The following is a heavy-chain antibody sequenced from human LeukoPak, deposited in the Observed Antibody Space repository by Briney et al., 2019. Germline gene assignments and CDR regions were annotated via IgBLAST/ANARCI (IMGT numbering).Heavy chain of an antibody. J-gene: IGHJ4*02. D-gene: IGHD2-21*02. CDR2: NNHSGST. Sequence: SETLSLTCAVYGGSFSGYYWSWIRQPPGKGLEWIGENNHSGSTNYNPSLKSRVTISVDTSKNQFSLKLSSVTAADTAVYYCARVRDAPYYFDYWGQGTLVTVSS. V-gene: IGHV4-34*01. CDR3: ARVRDAPYYFDY. CDR1: GGSFSGYY.